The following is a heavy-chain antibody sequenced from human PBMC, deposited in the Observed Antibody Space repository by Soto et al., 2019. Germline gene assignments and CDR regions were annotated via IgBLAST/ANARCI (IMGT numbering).Heavy chain of an antibody. CDR2: IYYSGSA. Sequence: SETLSLTSTVAGGSISRYYWNWIRQHPGKGLEWIGYIYYSGSANYNPSLKSRVTMSVDTSKNQFSLKLSSVTAADTAVYYCARTPPFDWLFSFDYWGQGTLVTVSS. CDR3: ARTPPFDWLFSFDY. J-gene: IGHJ4*02. V-gene: IGHV4-59*01. CDR1: GGSISRYY. D-gene: IGHD3-9*01.